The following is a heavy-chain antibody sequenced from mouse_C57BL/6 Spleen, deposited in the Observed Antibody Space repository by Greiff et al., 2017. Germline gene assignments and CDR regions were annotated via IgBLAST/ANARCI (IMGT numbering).Heavy chain of an antibody. CDR2: ISSGSSTI. CDR1: GFTFSDYG. Sequence: EVMLVESGGGLVKPGGSLKLSCAASGFTFSDYGMHWVRQAPEKGLEWVAYISSGSSTIYYADTVKGRFTISRDNAKNTLFLQMTSLRSEDPAMYYCARTLGGGVFDYWGQGTTLTVSS. CDR3: ARTLGGGVFDY. D-gene: IGHD4-1*01. V-gene: IGHV5-17*01. J-gene: IGHJ2*01.